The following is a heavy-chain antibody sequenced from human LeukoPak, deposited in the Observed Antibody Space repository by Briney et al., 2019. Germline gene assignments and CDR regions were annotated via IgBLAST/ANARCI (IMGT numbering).Heavy chain of an antibody. CDR3: ASYLGYCSSTSCPSDLNNWFDP. CDR2: ISISGSTI. Sequence: TGGSLRLSCAASGFTFSDYYMSWIRQAPGKGLEWVSYISISGSTIYYADSVKGRFTISRDNAKNSLYLQMNSLRAEDTAVYYCASYLGYCSSTSCPSDLNNWFDPWGQGTLVTVSS. J-gene: IGHJ5*02. V-gene: IGHV3-11*01. CDR1: GFTFSDYY. D-gene: IGHD2-2*01.